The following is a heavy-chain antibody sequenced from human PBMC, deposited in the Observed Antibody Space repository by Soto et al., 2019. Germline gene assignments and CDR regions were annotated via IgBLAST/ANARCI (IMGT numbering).Heavy chain of an antibody. J-gene: IGHJ5*02. CDR3: ARARHTITIVVIPSAVGNWFDP. V-gene: IGHV1-69-2*01. CDR1: GSSFSDYY. CDR2: ADPGDGET. Sequence: EVQLVQSGAEVKRPGTTVKISCKVSGSSFSDYYIHWVQQAPGKGLQWMGLADPGDGETKYAEKWQGGLTITEEASTSRVDMQLGSLRSEDRAMYYCARARHTITIVVIPSAVGNWFDPWGQGTLVTVSS. D-gene: IGHD2-21*01.